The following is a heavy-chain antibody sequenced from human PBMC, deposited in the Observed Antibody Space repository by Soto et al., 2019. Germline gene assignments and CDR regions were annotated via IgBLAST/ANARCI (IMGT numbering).Heavy chain of an antibody. CDR1: GFTVSNLY. V-gene: IGHV3-66*01. CDR3: ARDTLVGAYDFLH. J-gene: IGHJ4*02. CDR2: ISSGGST. D-gene: IGHD3-3*01. Sequence: EVQLVESGGGLVQPGGSLRLSCAASGFTVSNLYMAWVRHAPGTGLQWGAVISSGGSTYYADSAKGRFTISRDNSKNTLDLEMNSLRAEDTAVYYCARDTLVGAYDFLHGGQGTLVTVAS.